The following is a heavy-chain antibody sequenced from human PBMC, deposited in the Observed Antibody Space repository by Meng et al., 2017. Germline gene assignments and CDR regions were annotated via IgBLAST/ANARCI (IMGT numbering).Heavy chain of an antibody. J-gene: IGHJ5*02. D-gene: IGHD2-2*02. CDR2: ISYDGSNK. CDR1: GFTFSNFG. V-gene: IGHV3-30*19. CDR3: ARELYLAEFDP. Sequence: QVQVGEAGGGVVQPGRSLRLSFAGFGFTFSNFGMHWVRQAPGKGLEWVAVISYDGSNKYYADSVKGRFTISRDNSKNTLYLQMNSLRAEDTAVYYCARELYLAEFDPWGQGTLVTVSS.